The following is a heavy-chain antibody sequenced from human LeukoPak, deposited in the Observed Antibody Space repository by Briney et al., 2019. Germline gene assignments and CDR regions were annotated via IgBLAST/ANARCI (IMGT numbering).Heavy chain of an antibody. CDR1: GYTFTSYG. D-gene: IGHD3-22*01. V-gene: IGHV1-18*01. CDR3: AREVVIRNYYYYYGMDV. J-gene: IGHJ6*02. CDR2: ISAYNGNT. Sequence: ASVKVSCKASGYTFTSYGISWVRQAPGQGLEWMGWISAYNGNTNYAQKLQGRVTMTTDTSTSTAYMELRSLRSDDTAVYYCAREVVIRNYYYYYGMDVWGQGTTVTVSS.